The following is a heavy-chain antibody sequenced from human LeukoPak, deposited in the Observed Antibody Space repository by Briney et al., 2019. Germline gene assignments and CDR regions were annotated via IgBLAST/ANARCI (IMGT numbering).Heavy chain of an antibody. Sequence: GGSLRLSYAATGFTFSDHSMDWVRQAPGKGLEWVGRTKNKGHNYTTQHAASVTGRFTISRDNSKKSMYLQMISLKTEDTAVYYCVAYLSGYAYWGQGTLVTVSS. CDR1: GFTFSDHS. CDR3: VAYLSGYAY. CDR2: TKNKGHNYTT. D-gene: IGHD3-16*01. V-gene: IGHV3-72*01. J-gene: IGHJ4*02.